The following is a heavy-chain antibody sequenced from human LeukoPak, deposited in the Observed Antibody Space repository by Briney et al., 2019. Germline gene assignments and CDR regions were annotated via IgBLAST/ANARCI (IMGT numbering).Heavy chain of an antibody. Sequence: SETLSLTCTVSGASISSSGYYWTWIRQQPGKGLEWIESMYYSGRTYYSPSLRSRPSISLDTSKNQFSLNLISVTAADTAVYYCGGSGYWGQGTLVTVSS. D-gene: IGHD3-10*01. J-gene: IGHJ4*02. CDR3: GGSGY. CDR1: GASISSSGYY. V-gene: IGHV4-31*03. CDR2: MYYSGRT.